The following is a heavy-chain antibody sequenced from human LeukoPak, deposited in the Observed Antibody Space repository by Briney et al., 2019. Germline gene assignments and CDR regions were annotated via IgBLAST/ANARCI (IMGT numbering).Heavy chain of an antibody. CDR1: GYSINSGYY. J-gene: IGHJ6*03. CDR3: ARERYSSGMDV. Sequence: SETLSLTCAVSGYSINSGYYWGWIRQPPGKGLEWIGSIFHSGSTYYNPPLKSRATISVDTSKNQFSLKLSSVTAADTAVYYCARERYSSGMDVWGKGTTVTVSS. D-gene: IGHD6-19*01. V-gene: IGHV4-38-2*02. CDR2: IFHSGST.